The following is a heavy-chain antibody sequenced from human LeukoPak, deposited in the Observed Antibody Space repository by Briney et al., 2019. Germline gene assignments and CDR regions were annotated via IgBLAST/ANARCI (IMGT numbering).Heavy chain of an antibody. CDR1: GYTFFTSYY. CDR2: INPSGGST. J-gene: IGHJ4*02. CDR3: ARGGGDSELDY. D-gene: IGHD2-21*02. Sequence: GASVKVSCKASGYTFFTSYYIHWVRQAPGQGLEWMGIINPSGGSTNYAQKFQGRVTMTRDTSTRTVYMELSSLRSEDTAAYYCARGGGDSELDYWGQGTLVTVSS. V-gene: IGHV1-46*01.